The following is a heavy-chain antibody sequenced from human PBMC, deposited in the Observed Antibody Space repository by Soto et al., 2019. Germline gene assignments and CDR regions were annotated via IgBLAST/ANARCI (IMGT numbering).Heavy chain of an antibody. D-gene: IGHD2-2*01. CDR1: GGSISSGGYY. CDR2: IYYSGST. V-gene: IGHV4-31*01. J-gene: IGHJ4*02. CDR3: ARANRYCSSTSCSLDY. Sequence: QVQLQESGPGLVKPSQTLSLTCTVSGGSISSGGYYWSWIRQHPGKGLEWIGYIYYSGSTYYNPSRKSLVTLALDTSKNQFSLKLSSLTAADSAVYYCARANRYCSSTSCSLDYWGQGTLVTVSS.